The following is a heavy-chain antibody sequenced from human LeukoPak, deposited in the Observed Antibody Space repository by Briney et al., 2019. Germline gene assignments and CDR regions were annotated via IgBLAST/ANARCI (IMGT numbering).Heavy chain of an antibody. Sequence: ASETLSLTCTVSGASISSYYWTWIRQPAGKGLEWIGHIYTTGTTNYNPSLKSRLTMSVDMSKNQIYVKLSSVTAADTAVYYCARAYYSRFDPWGQGTLVTVSS. CDR2: IYTTGTT. V-gene: IGHV4-4*07. CDR3: ARAYYSRFDP. D-gene: IGHD3-22*01. J-gene: IGHJ5*02. CDR1: GASISSYY.